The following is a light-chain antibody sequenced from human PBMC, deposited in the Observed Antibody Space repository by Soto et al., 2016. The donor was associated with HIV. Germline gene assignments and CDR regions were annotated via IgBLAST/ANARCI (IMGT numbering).Light chain of an antibody. Sequence: DIQLTQSPSFLSASVGGRVTITCRASQDITSYLSWYQQKPGKAPKLLIHTASALQSGVPPRFSGSGSGTEFTLTISSLQPEDFATYYCQQLSSHLYTFGQGTRLEIE. CDR2: TAS. V-gene: IGKV1-9*01. CDR3: QQLSSHLYT. J-gene: IGKJ2*01. CDR1: QDITSY.